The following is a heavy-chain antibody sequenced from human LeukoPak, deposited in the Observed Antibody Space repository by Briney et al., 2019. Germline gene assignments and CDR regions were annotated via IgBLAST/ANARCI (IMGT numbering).Heavy chain of an antibody. CDR2: IYYSGST. Sequence: SETLSLTCTVSGGSISSSSYYWGWIRQPPGKGLEWIGSIYYSGSTYYNPSLKSRVTISVDTSKNQFSLKLSSVTAADTAVYYCAREVGYPYYFDSWGKGTTVTVSS. J-gene: IGHJ6*03. D-gene: IGHD1-26*01. V-gene: IGHV4-39*02. CDR1: GGSISSSSYY. CDR3: AREVGYPYYFDS.